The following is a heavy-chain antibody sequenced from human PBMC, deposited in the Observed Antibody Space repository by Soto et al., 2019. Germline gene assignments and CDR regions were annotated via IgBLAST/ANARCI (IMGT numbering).Heavy chain of an antibody. CDR3: ATESGSTYGYFDH. CDR2: ISNSGST. V-gene: IGHV4-30-4*01. CDR1: GGSVTSDEDY. D-gene: IGHD3-10*01. Sequence: SETLSLTCTVSGGSVTSDEDYWTWIRQSPGKGLEWIGYISNSGSTGYNPSLKTRLSMSVDRSKNQFTLRLTSVTAADPAVYFCATESGSTYGYFDHLGQGTQVTVSS. J-gene: IGHJ4*02.